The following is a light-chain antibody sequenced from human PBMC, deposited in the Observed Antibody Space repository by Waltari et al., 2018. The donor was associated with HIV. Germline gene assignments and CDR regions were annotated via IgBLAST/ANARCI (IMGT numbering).Light chain of an antibody. Sequence: DLQMTQSPSSLSASVGDRVTITCRASQSISTYINWYQHKPGKAPKVLIYVASNLQSGVPSRFSGSGSGTDFTLTISSLQPEDSATYYCQQSYNTPLTFGGGTKVEIK. CDR1: QSISTY. CDR2: VAS. J-gene: IGKJ4*01. V-gene: IGKV1-39*01. CDR3: QQSYNTPLT.